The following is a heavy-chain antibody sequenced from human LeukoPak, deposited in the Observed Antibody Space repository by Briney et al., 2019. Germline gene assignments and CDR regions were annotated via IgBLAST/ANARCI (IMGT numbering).Heavy chain of an antibody. J-gene: IGHJ4*02. CDR3: ARLRDYGSGTYYNDY. D-gene: IGHD3-10*01. CDR1: GGSISNYY. Sequence: PSETLSLTCTVSGGSISNYYRTWMRQPPGKGLEWVGYIYYSGSTNYNPSLKSRVTISVDASKNQFSLKLSSVTAADTAVYYCARLRDYGSGTYYNDYWGQGTLVTVSS. CDR2: IYYSGST. V-gene: IGHV4-59*08.